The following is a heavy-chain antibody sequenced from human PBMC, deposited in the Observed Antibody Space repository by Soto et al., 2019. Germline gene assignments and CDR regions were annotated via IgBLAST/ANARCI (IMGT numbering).Heavy chain of an antibody. CDR1: GYSFTSYW. D-gene: IGHD6-13*01. CDR3: ARSYIAALDY. V-gene: IGHV5-51*01. CDR2: IYPGDSDT. J-gene: IGHJ4*02. Sequence: GACRKISGRGSGYSFTSYWIGGVRQMPGKGLEWMGIIYPGDSDTRYSPSFQGQVTISADKSISTAYLQWSSLKASDTAMYYCARSYIAALDYWGQGTLVTVSP.